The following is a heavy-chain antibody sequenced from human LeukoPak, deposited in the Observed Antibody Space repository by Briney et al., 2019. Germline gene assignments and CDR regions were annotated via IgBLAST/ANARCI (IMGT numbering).Heavy chain of an antibody. Sequence: GGSLRLSCTASGFIFSSYSMNWVRQAPGKGLEWVSSIGSKTGNIYYGDSVKGRFTISRDDAKNSIYLQMNSLRVEDTAVYYCAREREPLDYGDSTNLDYWGQGTLVTVSS. D-gene: IGHD4/OR15-4a*01. V-gene: IGHV3-21*01. CDR3: AREREPLDYGDSTNLDY. CDR2: IGSKTGNI. CDR1: GFIFSSYS. J-gene: IGHJ4*02.